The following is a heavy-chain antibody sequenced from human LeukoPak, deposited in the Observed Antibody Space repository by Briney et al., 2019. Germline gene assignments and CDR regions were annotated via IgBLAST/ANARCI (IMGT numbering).Heavy chain of an antibody. CDR1: GGSFSGYY. CDR2: INHSGST. CDR3: ARFSGGRLRFLEWRQFDY. V-gene: IGHV4-34*01. Sequence: TSETLSLTCAVYGGSFSGYYWSWIRQPPGKGLEWIGEINHSGSTNYNPSLKSRVTISVDTSKNQFSLKLSSVTAADTAVYYCARFSGGRLRFLEWRQFDYWGQGTLVTVSS. D-gene: IGHD3-3*01. J-gene: IGHJ4*02.